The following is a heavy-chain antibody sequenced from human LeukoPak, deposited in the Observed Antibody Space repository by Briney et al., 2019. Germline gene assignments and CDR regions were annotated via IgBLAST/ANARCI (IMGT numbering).Heavy chain of an antibody. Sequence: SETLSLTCSVSGASINSHYWSWIRQLPGKRLEWIGYIFNGATTSYNPSLRSRVTMSVDTSRDQFFLRLSSVTAADTAVYYCARGSYYDSSGSDAFDIWGQGTMVTVSS. CDR1: GASINSHY. CDR2: IFNGATT. V-gene: IGHV4-59*11. CDR3: ARGSYYDSSGSDAFDI. J-gene: IGHJ3*02. D-gene: IGHD3-22*01.